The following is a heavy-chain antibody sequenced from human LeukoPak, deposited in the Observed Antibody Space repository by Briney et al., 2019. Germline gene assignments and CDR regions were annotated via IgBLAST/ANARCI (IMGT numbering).Heavy chain of an antibody. J-gene: IGHJ4*02. V-gene: IGHV1-46*01. CDR2: INPSGGST. CDR3: ARAPTLSTVATHFDY. CDR1: GYTFTSYY. Sequence: ASVKVSCTASGYTFTSYYMHWVRQAPGQGLEWMGIINPSGGSTNYARKFQGRVTMTRDTSTSTVYMELSSLRSEDTAVYYCARAPTLSTVATHFDYWGQGTLVTVSS. D-gene: IGHD4-17*01.